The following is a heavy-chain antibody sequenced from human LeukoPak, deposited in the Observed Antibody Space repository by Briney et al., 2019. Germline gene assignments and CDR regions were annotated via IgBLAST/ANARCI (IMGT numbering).Heavy chain of an antibody. CDR1: GFTFSSYA. Sequence: PGGSLRLSCAASGFTFSSYAMHWVRQAPGKGLEYVSAISSNGGSTYYANSVKGRFTISRDNSENTLYLQMGSLRAEDMAVYYCARDRVVAPMDVWGKGTTVTVSS. CDR3: ARDRVVAPMDV. D-gene: IGHD2-15*01. V-gene: IGHV3-64*01. CDR2: ISSNGGST. J-gene: IGHJ6*03.